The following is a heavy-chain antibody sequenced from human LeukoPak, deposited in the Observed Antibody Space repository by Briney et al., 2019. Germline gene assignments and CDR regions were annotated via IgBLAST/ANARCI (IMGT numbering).Heavy chain of an antibody. V-gene: IGHV3-23*01. CDR3: AKDPGYSSGWNGGDY. J-gene: IGHJ4*02. Sequence: GGPLRLSCAASGFAFSNYGMTWCRQAPGKGLEGGSSISGGGVSTFYAGSVKGRFTISRDNSKNTLYLQMNSLRVEPTALYYCAKDPGYSSGWNGGDYWGQGTLVTVYS. D-gene: IGHD6-19*01. CDR1: GFAFSNYG. CDR2: ISGGGVST.